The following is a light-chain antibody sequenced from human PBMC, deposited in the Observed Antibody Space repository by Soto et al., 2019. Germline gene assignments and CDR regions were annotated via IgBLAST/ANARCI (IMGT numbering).Light chain of an antibody. CDR1: QSVSSN. Sequence: EMVMTQSPATLSMSPGERATLSCKASQSVSSNLAWYQQKPGQAPRLLIYDASTRAAGFPARFSSSGCGTEFTLTINSLQSEDFSVYYCQQYNNCPPITFGEGTRLEIK. J-gene: IGKJ5*01. CDR3: QQYNNCPPIT. V-gene: IGKV3-15*01. CDR2: DAS.